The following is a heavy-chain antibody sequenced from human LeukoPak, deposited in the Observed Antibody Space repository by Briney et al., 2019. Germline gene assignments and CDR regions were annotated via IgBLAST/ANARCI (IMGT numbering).Heavy chain of an antibody. D-gene: IGHD6-13*01. V-gene: IGHV4-59*11. J-gene: IGHJ4*02. CDR1: GGSISSHY. Sequence: SETLSLTCTVSGGSISSHYWSWIRQPPGKGLEWTGYIYYSGSTNYNPSLKSRVTISVDTSKNQFSLKLSSVTAADTAVYYCASSSWYGNDFDYWGQGTLVTVSS. CDR3: ASSSWYGNDFDY. CDR2: IYYSGST.